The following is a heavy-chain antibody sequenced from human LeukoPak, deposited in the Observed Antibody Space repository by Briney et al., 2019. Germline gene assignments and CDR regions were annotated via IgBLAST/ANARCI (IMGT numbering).Heavy chain of an antibody. D-gene: IGHD3-10*01. V-gene: IGHV1-8*03. Sequence: GASVKVSCKASGYTFTGYYMHWVRQATGQGLEWMGWMNPNSGNTGYAQKFQGRVTITRNTSISTAYMELSSLRSEDTAVYYCARARGSGSYYRVGYYYYYMDVWGKGTTVTVSS. CDR3: ARARGSGSYYRVGYYYYYMDV. J-gene: IGHJ6*03. CDR1: GYTFTGYY. CDR2: MNPNSGNT.